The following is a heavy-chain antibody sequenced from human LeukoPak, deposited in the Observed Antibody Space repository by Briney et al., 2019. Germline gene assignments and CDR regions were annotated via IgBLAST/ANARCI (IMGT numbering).Heavy chain of an antibody. CDR1: GYTFTSFG. J-gene: IGHJ4*02. V-gene: IGHV1-18*01. Sequence: ASVKVSCKASGYTFTSFGISWVRQAPGQGLEWMGWISAYNGNTNYAQKLQGRVTMTTDTSTSTAYMELRSLRSDDTAVYYCAILLQRRGCDYWGQGTLVTVSS. D-gene: IGHD6-25*01. CDR3: AILLQRRGCDY. CDR2: ISAYNGNT.